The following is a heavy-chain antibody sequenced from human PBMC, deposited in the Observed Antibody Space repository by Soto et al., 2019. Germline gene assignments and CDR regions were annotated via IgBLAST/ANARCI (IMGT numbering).Heavy chain of an antibody. CDR2: IYYSGST. J-gene: IGHJ6*02. D-gene: IGHD5-12*01. Sequence: SETLSLRCTVAEGYSVGYDWSWIRQQPGKGLEWIGYIYYSGSTNYNPSLKSRVTISVDTSKNQFSLKLSSVTAADTAVYYCARQMRGATISIYYYGMDVWGQGTTVTGSS. CDR3: ARQMRGATISIYYYGMDV. CDR1: EGYSVGYD. V-gene: IGHV4-59*01.